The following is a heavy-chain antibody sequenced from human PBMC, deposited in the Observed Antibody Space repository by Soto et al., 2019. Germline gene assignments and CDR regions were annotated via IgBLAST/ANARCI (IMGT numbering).Heavy chain of an antibody. V-gene: IGHV3-30*03. Sequence: ESGGGVVQPGRSLRLSCAASGFTFSNSGMHWVRQAPGKGLEWVAVISYDGSNEHYADSVKGRFTVSRDSSKNTLYLQMNSLRAEDTAVYYCARDRSFSWSFDYWGQGTLVTVSS. CDR1: GFTFSNSG. D-gene: IGHD6-13*01. J-gene: IGHJ4*02. CDR2: ISYDGSNE. CDR3: ARDRSFSWSFDY.